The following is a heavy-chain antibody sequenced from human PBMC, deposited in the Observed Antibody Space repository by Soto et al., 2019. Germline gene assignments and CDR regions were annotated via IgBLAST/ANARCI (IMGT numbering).Heavy chain of an antibody. D-gene: IGHD2-15*01. V-gene: IGHV3-21*01. J-gene: IGHJ6*02. CDR3: ARDRGYDAHDFYYNAMDV. Sequence: VSLRLSCISSGFTFRTYTMNWVRQAPGKVLEWVSGIRGFSPYTFYAESVKGRFTISRDNAKNSLFLQMNSLRAEDTAVYYCARDRGYDAHDFYYNAMDVWGQGTTVTVS. CDR1: GFTFRTYT. CDR2: IRGFSPYT.